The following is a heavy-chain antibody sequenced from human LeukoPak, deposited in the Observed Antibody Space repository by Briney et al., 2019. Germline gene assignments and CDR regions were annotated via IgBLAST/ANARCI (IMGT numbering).Heavy chain of an antibody. CDR1: GFTVSSYY. V-gene: IGHV3-53*01. Sequence: GGSLRLSCAASGFTVSSYYMNWVRQAPGKELEWVSVIYTGGGRYYEESVRGRCTISRDTSKNMVFLQMNSRRVDDAAVYYCARGIDHWGGGPLLSVPS. CDR2: IYTGGGR. CDR3: ARGIDH. J-gene: IGHJ4*02.